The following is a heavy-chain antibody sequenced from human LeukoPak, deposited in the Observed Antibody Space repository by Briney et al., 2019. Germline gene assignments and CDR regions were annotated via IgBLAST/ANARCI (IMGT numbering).Heavy chain of an antibody. CDR3: ARAYDSSGYYTSFDY. J-gene: IGHJ4*02. D-gene: IGHD3-22*01. Sequence: SETLSLTCTDSGYSISSGHYWGWIRQPPGKGLEWIGSIYHSGSTYYNPSLKSRVTISVDTSKNQFSLKLSSVTAADTAVYYCARAYDSSGYYTSFDYWGQGTRVTVSS. V-gene: IGHV4-38-2*02. CDR1: GYSISSGHY. CDR2: IYHSGST.